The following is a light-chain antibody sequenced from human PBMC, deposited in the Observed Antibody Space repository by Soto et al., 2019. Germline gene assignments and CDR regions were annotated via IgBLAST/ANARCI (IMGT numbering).Light chain of an antibody. CDR1: QSVINY. CDR2: DTS. J-gene: IGKJ4*01. CDR3: QQRANWPLT. Sequence: NVLTKSPATLSLSKGDRATLSCRASQSVINYLAWYQQKPGQAPRLLIYDTSNRATGIPARFSGSGSGTDFTLIISSLEPEDFAVYYCQQRANWPLTFGGGTKVDIK. V-gene: IGKV3-11*01.